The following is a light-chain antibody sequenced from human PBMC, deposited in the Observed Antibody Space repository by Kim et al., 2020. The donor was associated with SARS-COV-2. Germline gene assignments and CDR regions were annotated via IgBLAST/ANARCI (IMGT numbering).Light chain of an antibody. CDR3: ATWGDSVGGRV. J-gene: IGLJ3*02. CDR1: SDKVGGGT. CDR2: RED. Sequence: GERGPVWCSGGSDKVGGGTGNWYQQVRGMGPKLRSYREDQRASGVAGRFSASKSGTSATLAINGLGSEDEADYYWATWGDSVGGRVLGGGTKGTVL. V-gene: IGLV1-47*01.